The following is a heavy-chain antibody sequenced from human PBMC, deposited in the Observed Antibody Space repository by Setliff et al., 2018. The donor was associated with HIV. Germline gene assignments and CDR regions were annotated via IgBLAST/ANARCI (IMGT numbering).Heavy chain of an antibody. D-gene: IGHD6-13*01. Sequence: TLSLTCAVYGGPLSGHYWSWIRQPPGQGLEWIGETSHSGKTNYNPSLKSRVTISVDTSKNQFSLKVTSVTAADTAVYYCVTSSSWSSRLNFWGQGMLVTVSS. V-gene: IGHV4-34*01. CDR3: VTSSSWSSRLNF. CDR1: GGPLSGHY. CDR2: TSHSGKT. J-gene: IGHJ4*02.